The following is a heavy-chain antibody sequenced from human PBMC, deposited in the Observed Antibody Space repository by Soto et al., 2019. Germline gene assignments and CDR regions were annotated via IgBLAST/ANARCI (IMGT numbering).Heavy chain of an antibody. V-gene: IGHV1-8*01. Sequence: ASVTVSCKASGYTFTSYDINWVRQATGQGLEWMGWMNPNSGNTGYAQKFQGRVTMTRNTSISTAYMELSSLRSEDTAVYYCAASRGYSYGYGYDILTGYYLYYYYGMDVWGQGTTVTVSS. D-gene: IGHD3-9*01. J-gene: IGHJ6*02. CDR2: MNPNSGNT. CDR1: GYTFTSYD. CDR3: AASRGYSYGYGYDILTGYYLYYYYGMDV.